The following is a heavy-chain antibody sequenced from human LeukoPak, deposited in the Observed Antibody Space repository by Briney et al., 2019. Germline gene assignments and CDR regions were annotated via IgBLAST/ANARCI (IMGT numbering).Heavy chain of an antibody. D-gene: IGHD2-21*02. V-gene: IGHV3-7*01. CDR1: GFTVTSFW. Sequence: PGGSLRLSCAASGFTVTSFWMSWVRQAPGKGLEWVANINQDGSEEYYVDSVKGRFTISRDNCKNSLFLQLNSLRAEDTAAYYCAKSICCVGASYYGVYYFDYWGQGTLVTVSS. J-gene: IGHJ4*02. CDR3: AKSICCVGASYYGVYYFDY. CDR2: INQDGSEE.